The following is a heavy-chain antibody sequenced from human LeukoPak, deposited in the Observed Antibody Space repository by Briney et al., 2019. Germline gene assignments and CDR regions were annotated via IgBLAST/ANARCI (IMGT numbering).Heavy chain of an antibody. Sequence: GGSLRLSCATSGFTFSSYGMTWVRQAPGKGLEWVSSISGSGDNTYYADSVKGRFTFSRDNSKDTLYLQMNSLRAEDTVVYYCARGGYYGSGTYYSPTSPHWGQGTLVTVSS. J-gene: IGHJ4*02. CDR1: GFTFSSYG. CDR2: ISGSGDNT. D-gene: IGHD3-10*01. V-gene: IGHV3-23*01. CDR3: ARGGYYGSGTYYSPTSPH.